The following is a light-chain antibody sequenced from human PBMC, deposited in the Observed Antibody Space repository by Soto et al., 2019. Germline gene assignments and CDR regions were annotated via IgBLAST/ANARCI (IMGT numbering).Light chain of an antibody. Sequence: QSVLTQPPSVSGAPGQMINISCTGSYSNIGAGYDVHWYQQLPGTAPKLLIYGNSNRPSGVPDRFSGSKSGTSASLAITGLQAEDEADYYCQSYDNNLSGSVFGGGTKLTVL. CDR3: QSYDNNLSGSV. CDR2: GNS. V-gene: IGLV1-40*01. CDR1: YSNIGAGYD. J-gene: IGLJ2*01.